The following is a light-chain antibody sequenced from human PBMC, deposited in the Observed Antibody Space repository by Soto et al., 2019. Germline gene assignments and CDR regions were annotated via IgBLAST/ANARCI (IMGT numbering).Light chain of an antibody. V-gene: IGKV3-20*01. Sequence: EVVLAQSPATLSLSPGERATLSCRASQTITTYLAWYNQNPAQAPGPLIYGASSGATGIPDRFSGGGSGTDFTLTSGRLGLKVFALYYCNRYGTSRTFAQGTKLE. CDR1: QTITTY. J-gene: IGKJ1*01. CDR2: GAS. CDR3: NRYGTSRT.